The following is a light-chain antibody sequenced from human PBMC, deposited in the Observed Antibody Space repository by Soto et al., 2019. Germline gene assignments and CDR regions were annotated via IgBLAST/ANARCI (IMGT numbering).Light chain of an antibody. Sequence: DSQMTQSPSTLSASVGYRVTITCRASQSIDRWLAWYQQKPGKAPKLLIYRASGLESGVPSRFSGSGSGTDFNLTISRRQPEEFATHFCQHYERYPPITFGAGTKGE. V-gene: IGKV1-5*03. J-gene: IGKJ4*01. CDR2: RAS. CDR1: QSIDRW. CDR3: QHYERYPPIT.